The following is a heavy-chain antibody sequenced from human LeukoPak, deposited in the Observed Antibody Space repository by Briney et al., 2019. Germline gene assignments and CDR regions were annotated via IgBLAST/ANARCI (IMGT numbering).Heavy chain of an antibody. CDR1: GFTFSTYA. J-gene: IGHJ4*02. Sequence: PGGSLRLSCAASGFTFSTYAMSWVRQAPGKGLEWVSAISGSGGSTYYADSVKGRFTISRDNSNNTLYLQMNSLRAEDTAVFYSQKTAYDILTGVDYWGQGTLVTVSS. D-gene: IGHD3-9*01. V-gene: IGHV3-23*01. CDR2: ISGSGGST. CDR3: QKTAYDILTGVDY.